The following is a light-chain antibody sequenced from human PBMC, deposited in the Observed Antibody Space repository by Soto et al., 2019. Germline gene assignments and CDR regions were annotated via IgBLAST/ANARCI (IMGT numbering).Light chain of an antibody. J-gene: IGKJ3*01. CDR2: AAS. Sequence: DIQMTQSPSSLPASVGDRVTITCRASQTISSYLNWSQQKPGKAPKLLIDAASRLQSGVPSRLSGSGSGTSFSLTISCLQPEEFATYYSQQRYITPGTFGPGTKVDI. CDR3: QQRYITPGT. CDR1: QTISSY. V-gene: IGKV1-39*01.